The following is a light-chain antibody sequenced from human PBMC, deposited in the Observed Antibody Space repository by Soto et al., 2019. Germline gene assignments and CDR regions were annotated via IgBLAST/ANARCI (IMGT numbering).Light chain of an antibody. CDR1: QSISNY. CDR2: TAS. Sequence: DIQMTQSPSSLSASVGDRVTITCRASQSISNYLRWYQQKPGRAPKLLIYTASSLQSGVPSKFSGSGSGTDYTRTISSLQPEDFATYYCLQSNGAPPRFGQGTKLEIK. J-gene: IGKJ2*03. V-gene: IGKV1-39*01. CDR3: LQSNGAPPR.